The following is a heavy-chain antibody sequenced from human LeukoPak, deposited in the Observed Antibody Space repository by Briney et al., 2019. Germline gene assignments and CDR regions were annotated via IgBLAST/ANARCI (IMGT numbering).Heavy chain of an antibody. CDR2: INPSGGST. J-gene: IGHJ6*02. D-gene: IGHD4-17*01. Sequence: ASVRVSCAASGDTFTSYYMHWVRQAPGQGLVWMGVINPSGGSTSYAQKFQGRVTMTRDTSTSTVYMELSSLRSEHTAVYYCAREPEMTTGTRYYYYGMDVWGQGTTVTVSS. CDR3: AREPEMTTGTRYYYYGMDV. CDR1: GDTFTSYY. V-gene: IGHV1-46*01.